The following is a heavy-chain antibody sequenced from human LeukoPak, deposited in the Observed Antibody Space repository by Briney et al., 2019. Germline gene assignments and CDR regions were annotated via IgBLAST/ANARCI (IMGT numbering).Heavy chain of an antibody. CDR3: ARDKGDIVVVVAGNDAFDI. J-gene: IGHJ3*02. Sequence: ASVKVSCKACGYTFTSYGISWVRQAPGQGLEWMGWISAYNGNTNYAQKLQGRVTMTTDTSTSTAYMELRSLRSDDTAVYYCARDKGDIVVVVAGNDAFDIWGQGTMVTVSS. D-gene: IGHD2-15*01. V-gene: IGHV1-18*01. CDR2: ISAYNGNT. CDR1: GYTFTSYG.